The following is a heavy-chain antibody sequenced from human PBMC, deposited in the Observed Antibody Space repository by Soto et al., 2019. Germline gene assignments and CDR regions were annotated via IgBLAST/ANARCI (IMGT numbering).Heavy chain of an antibody. CDR1: GFTFSSYG. V-gene: IGHV3-33*01. Sequence: GGSLRLSCAASGFTFSSYGMHWVRQAPGKGLEWVAVIWYDGSNKYYADSVKGRFTISRDNSKNTLYLQMNSLRAEDTAVYYCARDRTPPFGDYYYGMDVWGQGTTVTVSS. D-gene: IGHD2-15*01. CDR2: IWYDGSNK. CDR3: ARDRTPPFGDYYYGMDV. J-gene: IGHJ6*02.